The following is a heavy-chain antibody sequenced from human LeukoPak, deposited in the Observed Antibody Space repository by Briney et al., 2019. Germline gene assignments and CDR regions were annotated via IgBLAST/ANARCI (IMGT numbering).Heavy chain of an antibody. CDR1: GESLSKYY. CDR3: ASSVGSTDY. V-gene: IGHV4-34*01. Sequence: SETLSLTCAVYGESLSKYYWTWIRQSPGKGLEWIGEINHRGSTNLNPSLKSRVTLSVGTSKHQFSLKLTSMTAADAAVYYCASSVGSTDYWGQGTLVTVSS. CDR2: INHRGST. D-gene: IGHD1-26*01. J-gene: IGHJ4*02.